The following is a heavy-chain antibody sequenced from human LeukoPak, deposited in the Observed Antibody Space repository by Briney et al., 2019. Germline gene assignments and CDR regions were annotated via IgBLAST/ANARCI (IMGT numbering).Heavy chain of an antibody. CDR1: GFTVSSNY. CDR2: IYSGGST. D-gene: IGHD2-15*01. CDR3: ARVVYCSGGSCYRPIDY. V-gene: IGHV3-66*01. J-gene: IGHJ4*02. Sequence: GGSLRLSCAASGFTVSSNYMSWVRQAPGKGLEWVSVIYSGGSTYYADSVKGRFTISRDNSKNTLYLQMNSLRAEDTAVYYCARVVYCSGGSCYRPIDYWGQGTLVTVSS.